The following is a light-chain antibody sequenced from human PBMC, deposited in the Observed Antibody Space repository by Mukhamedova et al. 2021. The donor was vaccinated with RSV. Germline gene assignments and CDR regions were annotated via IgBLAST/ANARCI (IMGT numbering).Light chain of an antibody. CDR1: SSNFGSNT. V-gene: IGLV1-44*01. J-gene: IGLJ3*02. CDR3: AAWDDSLNGWV. Sequence: GSSSNFGSNTVNWYQQLPGTAPKLLIYRNNQRPSGVPDRFSGSKSGTSASLAISRLQSEDEADYYCAAWDDSLNGWVFGGGTKLT. CDR2: RNN.